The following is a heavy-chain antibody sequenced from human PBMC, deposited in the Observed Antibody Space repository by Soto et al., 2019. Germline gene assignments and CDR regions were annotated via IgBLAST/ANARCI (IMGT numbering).Heavy chain of an antibody. CDR1: GFTFSSYG. J-gene: IGHJ6*02. CDR2: ISYDGSNK. V-gene: IGHV3-30*18. CDR3: AKDIFGVGPPAGMDV. D-gene: IGHD3-3*02. Sequence: GGSLRLSCAASGFTFSSYGMHWVRQAPGKGLEWVAVISYDGSNKYYADSVKGRFTISRDNSKNTLYLQMNSLRAEDTAVYYCAKDIFGVGPPAGMDVWGQGTTVTVSS.